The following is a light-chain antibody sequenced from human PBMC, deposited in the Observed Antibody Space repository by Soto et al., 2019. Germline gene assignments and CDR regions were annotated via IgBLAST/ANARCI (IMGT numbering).Light chain of an antibody. CDR1: SSDVGGYSY. CDR2: EVS. V-gene: IGLV2-14*01. CDR3: CSYTSRISVVV. Sequence: QSALTQPASVSGSHGQSITISCTGTSSDVGGYSYVSWYQQHPGKAPKLMIYEVSYRPSRVSNLFSVSKSGNTASLTISGLQVEDDADDNCCSYTSRISVVVIGGGTQRTV. J-gene: IGLJ2*01.